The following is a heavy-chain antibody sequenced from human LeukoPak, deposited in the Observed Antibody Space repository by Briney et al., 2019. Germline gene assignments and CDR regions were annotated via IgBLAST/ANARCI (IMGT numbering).Heavy chain of an antibody. J-gene: IGHJ4*02. D-gene: IGHD1-26*01. V-gene: IGHV4-59*10. CDR1: GGSFSGYY. Sequence: PSETLSLTCAVYGGSFSGYYWSWIRQPPGKGLEWIGRIYTSGSTTYNSSLKSRVTISLDTSKNHFSLRLSSVTAADTAVYYCARDREVGATGYYFDYWGQGTLVTVSS. CDR2: IYTSGST. CDR3: ARDREVGATGYYFDY.